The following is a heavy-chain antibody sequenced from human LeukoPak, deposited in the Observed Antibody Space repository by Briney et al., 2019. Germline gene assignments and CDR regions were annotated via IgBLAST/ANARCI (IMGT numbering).Heavy chain of an antibody. Sequence: GESLKISCKGSGYRFTSYWIGWVRQMPGKGLEWMGIIYPGDSDTRYSPSFQGQVTISADKSISTAYLQWSSLKASDTAMYYCARVQAEYSSSWDNWFDPWGQGTLVTVSS. J-gene: IGHJ5*02. D-gene: IGHD6-13*01. CDR3: ARVQAEYSSSWDNWFDP. CDR2: IYPGDSDT. CDR1: GYRFTSYW. V-gene: IGHV5-51*01.